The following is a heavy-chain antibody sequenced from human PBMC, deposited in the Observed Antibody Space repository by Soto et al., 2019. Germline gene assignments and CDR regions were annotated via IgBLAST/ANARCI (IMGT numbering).Heavy chain of an antibody. V-gene: IGHV4-4*02. CDR3: VIVLKANNWFDP. Sequence: SETLSLTCAVSGGSISSGDWWSWVRQPPGKGLEWIAEIYHSGTINYNPSLQSRVTLSIDKSKNQFSLNLRSVTAADTAVYYCVIVLKANNWFDPWGQGTLVTVSS. CDR2: IYHSGTI. CDR1: GGSISSGDW. J-gene: IGHJ5*02.